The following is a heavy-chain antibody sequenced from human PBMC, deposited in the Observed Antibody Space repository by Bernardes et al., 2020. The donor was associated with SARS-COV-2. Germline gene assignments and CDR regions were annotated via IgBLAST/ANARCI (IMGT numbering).Heavy chain of an antibody. CDR3: VRGGLKYAYDY. J-gene: IGHJ4*02. V-gene: IGHV3-74*01. Sequence: GGSLRLSCAVSGFIFNNHCMHWVRQIPGKGLVWVAQINPDGSATGYADSVKGRFIISRDNAKATLYLQMSSLRGDDTALYSCVRGGLKYAYDYWGQGTLVTVSS. CDR2: INPDGSAT. D-gene: IGHD2-2*01. CDR1: GFIFNNHC.